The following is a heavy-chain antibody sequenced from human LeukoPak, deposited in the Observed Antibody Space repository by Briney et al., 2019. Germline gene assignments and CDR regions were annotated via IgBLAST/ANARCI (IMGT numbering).Heavy chain of an antibody. CDR3: ARAGSSSPQVY. V-gene: IGHV4-61*02. D-gene: IGHD6-13*01. CDR2: IYTSGST. CDR1: GGSISSGSYY. J-gene: IGHJ4*02. Sequence: PSQTLSLTCTVSGGSISSGSYYWSWIRQPAGKGLEWIGRIYTSGSTNYNPSLKSRVTISVDTSKNQFSLKLSSVTAAVTAVYYCARAGSSSPQVYWGQGTLVTVSS.